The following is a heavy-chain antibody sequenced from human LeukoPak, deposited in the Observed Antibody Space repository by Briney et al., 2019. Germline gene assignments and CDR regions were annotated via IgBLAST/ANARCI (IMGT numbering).Heavy chain of an antibody. J-gene: IGHJ4*02. V-gene: IGHV4-59*01. CDR3: ASGPESYYFDY. CDR2: VYYSGNT. CDR1: GGSISTYY. Sequence: SETLSLTCSVSGGSISTYYYSWIRQPPGKELEWIGYVYYSGNTNYNPSLKSRVTISLDTSKNHLPLKMTSVTVADTAMYYCASGPESYYFDYWGQGALVTVSS.